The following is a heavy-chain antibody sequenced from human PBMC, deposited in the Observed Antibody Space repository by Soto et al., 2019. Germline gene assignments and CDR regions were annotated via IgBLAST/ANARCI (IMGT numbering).Heavy chain of an antibody. CDR3: ARGHLASARYY. J-gene: IGHJ4*02. D-gene: IGHD3-16*01. Sequence: EVQLVESGGGLVQPGGSLKLSCAASGFSVSDNYLTWVRQAPGKGLEWISVIYSDDGTNYADSVKGRFTVSRDTSKNTLFLQMNSLRAEDTAVYYCARGHLASARYYWGQGTLVTVSS. CDR2: IYSDDGT. V-gene: IGHV3-66*01. CDR1: GFSVSDNY.